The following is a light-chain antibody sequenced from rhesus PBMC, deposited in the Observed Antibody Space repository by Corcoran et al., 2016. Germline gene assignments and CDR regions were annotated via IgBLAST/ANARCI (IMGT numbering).Light chain of an antibody. Sequence: DIQMTQSPSSLSASVGDTVTITCRASQGISSYLNWFQQKPGKAPKLLIYEASSLESGVPSRFSGSGSGTGFTLTISSLQPEDFAAYYCLQHNSYPYSFGQGTKVEIK. J-gene: IGKJ2*01. V-gene: IGKV1-28*03. CDR1: QGISSY. CDR2: EAS. CDR3: LQHNSYPYS.